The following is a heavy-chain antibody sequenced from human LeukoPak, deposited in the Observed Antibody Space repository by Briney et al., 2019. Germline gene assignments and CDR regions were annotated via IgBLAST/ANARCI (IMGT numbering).Heavy chain of an antibody. CDR2: INHSGST. Sequence: SETLSLTCAVYGGSFSGYYWSWIRQPPGKGLEWIGEINHSGSTNYNPSLKSRVTISVDTSKNQFSLKLSSVTAADTAVYYCARGHLHGSRSYYNYYYYYGMDVWGQGTTVTVSS. V-gene: IGHV4-34*01. CDR3: ARGHLHGSRSYYNYYYYYGMDV. CDR1: GGSFSGYY. J-gene: IGHJ6*02. D-gene: IGHD3-10*01.